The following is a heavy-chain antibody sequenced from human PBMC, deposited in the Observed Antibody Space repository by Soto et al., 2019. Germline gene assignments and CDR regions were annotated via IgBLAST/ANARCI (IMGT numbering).Heavy chain of an antibody. D-gene: IGHD4-17*01. Sequence: CSASRSTFXGYYMHWVRQAPGQGLELMVCINPNSGGTNYAQKFQGWVTMTRDTSISTAYMELSRLRSDDTDVYYCSRASTTDSYGMDVWGQGTTVPVSS. CDR3: SRASTTDSYGMDV. CDR2: INPNSGGT. J-gene: IGHJ6*02. CDR1: RSTFXGYY. V-gene: IGHV1-2*04.